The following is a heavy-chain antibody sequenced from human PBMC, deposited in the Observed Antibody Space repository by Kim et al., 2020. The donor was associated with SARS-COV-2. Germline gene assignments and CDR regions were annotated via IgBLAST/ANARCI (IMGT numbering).Heavy chain of an antibody. CDR3: ARHTGRGNYYYYGMDV. V-gene: IGHV5-51*01. J-gene: IGHJ6*02. D-gene: IGHD3-10*01. CDR2: IYPGDSDT. Sequence: GESLQISCQGSGYSFTSYWIGWVRQMPGKVLEWMGIIYPGDSDTRYSPSFQGQVTISADKSISTAYLQWSSLKASDTAMYYCARHTGRGNYYYYGMDVWGQGTTVTVSS. CDR1: GYSFTSYW.